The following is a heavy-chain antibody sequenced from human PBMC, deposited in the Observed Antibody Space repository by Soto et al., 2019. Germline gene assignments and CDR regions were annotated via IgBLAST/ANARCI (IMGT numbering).Heavy chain of an antibody. CDR3: ARVGPPVWFDP. CDR2: IYHSGST. J-gene: IGHJ5*02. V-gene: IGHV4-30-2*01. CDR1: GGSISSGGYS. Sequence: SETLSLTCAVSGGSISSGGYSWSWIRQPPGKGLEWIGYIYHSGSTYYNPSLKSRVTISVDRSKNQFSLKLSPVTAADTAVYYCARVGPPVWFDPWGQGTLVTVSS.